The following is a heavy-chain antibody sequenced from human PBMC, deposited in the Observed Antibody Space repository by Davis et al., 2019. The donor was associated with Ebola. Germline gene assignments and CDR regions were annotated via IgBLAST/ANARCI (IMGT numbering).Heavy chain of an antibody. Sequence: GESLKISCAASGFTFSSYWMNWVRQGPGKGLEWVANIKQDGSAENYVDSVKGRFSISRDNTKNSLYLQMDSLRVEDTAVYYCARDRSGYYGSAYYFDHWGQGTQVTVSS. CDR2: IKQDGSAE. V-gene: IGHV3-7*01. J-gene: IGHJ4*02. CDR3: ARDRSGYYGSAYYFDH. CDR1: GFTFSSYW. D-gene: IGHD3-10*01.